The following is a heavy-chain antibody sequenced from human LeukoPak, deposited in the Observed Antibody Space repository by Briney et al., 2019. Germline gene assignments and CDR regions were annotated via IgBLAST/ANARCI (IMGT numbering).Heavy chain of an antibody. CDR1: GGSISSGSYY. CDR3: ARDHTLVVPAAILDNWFDP. D-gene: IGHD2-2*01. Sequence: SQTLSLTCTVSGGSISSGSYYWSWIRQPGGKGLEWIGRIYTSGSTNYNPSLKSRVTISVDTSKNQFSLKLSSVTAADTAVYYCARDHTLVVPAAILDNWFDPWGQGTLVTVSS. J-gene: IGHJ5*02. V-gene: IGHV4-61*02. CDR2: IYTSGST.